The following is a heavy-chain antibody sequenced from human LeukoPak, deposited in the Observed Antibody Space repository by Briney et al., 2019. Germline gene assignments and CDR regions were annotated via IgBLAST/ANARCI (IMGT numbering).Heavy chain of an antibody. CDR1: GYSLSDLS. CDR3: ATDRLEIYALHI. J-gene: IGHJ3*02. Sequence: GASVKVSCKVSGYSLSDLSIHWVRHVAAKGLEWMGGFEPEEGAHGETIFAQKFEDRLTLTEDTSADTAYMELVRLTSEDTAVYYCATDRLEIYALHIWGQGTAVTVSS. V-gene: IGHV1-24*01. CDR2: FEPEEGAHGET. D-gene: IGHD1-1*01.